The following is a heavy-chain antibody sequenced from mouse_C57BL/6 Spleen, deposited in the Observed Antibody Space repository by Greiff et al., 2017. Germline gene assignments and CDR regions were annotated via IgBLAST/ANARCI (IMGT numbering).Heavy chain of an antibody. CDR3: TRSYGYYGFAY. Sequence: VQLQQSGAELVRPGASVTLSCKASGYTFTDYEMHWVKQTPVHGLEWIGAIDPETGGTAYNQKFKGKAILTADKSSSTAYMELRSLTSEDSAVYYCTRSYGYYGFAYWGQGTLVTVSA. V-gene: IGHV1-15*01. J-gene: IGHJ3*01. CDR1: GYTFTDYE. CDR2: IDPETGGT. D-gene: IGHD2-3*01.